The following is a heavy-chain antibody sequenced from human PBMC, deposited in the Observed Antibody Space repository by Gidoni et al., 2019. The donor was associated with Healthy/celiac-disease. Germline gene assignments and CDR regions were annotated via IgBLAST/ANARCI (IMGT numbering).Heavy chain of an antibody. D-gene: IGHD3-22*01. CDR3: ARDNFLNYYDTSSPGLH. CDR1: GYTFTSSG. CDR2: ISAYNGNT. V-gene: IGHV1-18*04. J-gene: IGHJ4*02. Sequence: QVQLVQSGAEVKKPGASVKVSCKASGYTFTSSGISWVRQAPGQGLEWMGWISAYNGNTNYAQKLQGRVTMTTDTSTSTAYMELRSLRSDDTAVYYCARDNFLNYYDTSSPGLHWGQGTLVTVSS.